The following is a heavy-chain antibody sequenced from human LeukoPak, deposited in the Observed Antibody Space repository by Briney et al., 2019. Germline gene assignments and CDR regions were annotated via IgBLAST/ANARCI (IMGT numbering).Heavy chain of an antibody. CDR3: AREGWGYYFDF. J-gene: IGHJ4*02. CDR2: VYYSGTT. Sequence: PSETLSLTCTVSGGSISSYYWSWIRQPPGKGLEWIGYVYYSGTTNYNPSLKSRVTISVDTSKNQFSLKLSSVTAADTAVYYCAREGWGYYFDFWGQGTLVTVSS. CDR1: GGSISSYY. D-gene: IGHD7-27*01. V-gene: IGHV4-59*01.